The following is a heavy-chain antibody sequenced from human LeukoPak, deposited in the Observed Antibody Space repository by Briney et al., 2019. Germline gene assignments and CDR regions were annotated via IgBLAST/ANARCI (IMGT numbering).Heavy chain of an antibody. V-gene: IGHV1-69*13. J-gene: IGHJ4*02. CDR1: GGTFSSYA. CDR2: IIPIFGTA. Sequence: ASVKVSCKASGGTFSSYAISWVRQAPGQGLEWMGGIIPIFGTANYAQKFQGRVTITADESTSTAYMELSSLRSEDTAVYYCARPKIVVAATSPLDYWGQGTLVTVSS. D-gene: IGHD2-15*01. CDR3: ARPKIVVAATSPLDY.